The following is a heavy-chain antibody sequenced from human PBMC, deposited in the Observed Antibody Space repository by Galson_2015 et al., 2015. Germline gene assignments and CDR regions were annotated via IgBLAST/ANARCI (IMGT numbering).Heavy chain of an antibody. CDR3: ARYYYGSGGLDY. Sequence: SETLSLTCPVFGGSISTCYWTWIRQPPGKGLEWIAYVHYSGDISYNPALQSRVSISVDSSKNQFSLRLSSVTAADAAIYYCARYYYGSGGLDYWGQGTLVTVSS. CDR1: GGSISTCY. J-gene: IGHJ4*02. V-gene: IGHV4-59*01. CDR2: VHYSGDI. D-gene: IGHD3-10*01.